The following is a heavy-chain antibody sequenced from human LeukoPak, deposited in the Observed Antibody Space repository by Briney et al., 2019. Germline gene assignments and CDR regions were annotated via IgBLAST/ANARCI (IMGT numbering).Heavy chain of an antibody. V-gene: IGHV4-34*01. CDR1: GGSFSGYY. D-gene: IGHD3-3*01. J-gene: IGHJ6*02. Sequence: SETLSLTCAVYGGSFSGYYWSWIRQPPGKGLEWIGEINHSGSTNYNPSLKSRVTISVDTSKNQFSLKLSSVTAADTAVYYCARERSPRAAYYDFWSGYPYYYYGMDVWGQGTTVTVSS. CDR2: INHSGST. CDR3: ARERSPRAAYYDFWSGYPYYYYGMDV.